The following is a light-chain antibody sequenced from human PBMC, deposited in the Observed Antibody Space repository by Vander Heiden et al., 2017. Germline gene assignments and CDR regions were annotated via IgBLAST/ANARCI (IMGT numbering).Light chain of an antibody. CDR1: QDISNY. CDR3: QQYDNLPSIT. J-gene: IGKJ5*01. CDR2: DAS. Sequence: DIQMTQSPSSLSASVGDRVTITCQASQDISNYLNWYQQKPGKAPKLLIYDASNLETGVPSRFSGSGSGTDFTFTISSLQPEDIATYYCQQYDNLPSITFSQRTRLEIK. V-gene: IGKV1-33*01.